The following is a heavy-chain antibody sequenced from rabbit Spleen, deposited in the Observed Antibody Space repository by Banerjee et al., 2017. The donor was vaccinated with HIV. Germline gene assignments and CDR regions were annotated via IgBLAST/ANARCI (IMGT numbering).Heavy chain of an antibody. J-gene: IGHJ3*01. CDR1: GFSFSSSDY. V-gene: IGHV1S40*01. Sequence: QSLEESGGGLVKPEGSLTLTCTASGFSFSSSDYMCWVRQAPGKGLEWIGIIYAAKGSTDYASWVNGRFTISSDNAQSTVDLKMTGLTAADTATYFCTRAIVPWLGLTRLDLWGQGTLVTV. CDR2: IYAAKGST. D-gene: IGHD4-1*01. CDR3: TRAIVPWLGLTRLDL.